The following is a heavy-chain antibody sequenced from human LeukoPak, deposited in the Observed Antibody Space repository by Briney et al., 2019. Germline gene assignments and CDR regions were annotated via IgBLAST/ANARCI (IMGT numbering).Heavy chain of an antibody. CDR2: INHSGST. Sequence: PSETLSLTCAVYGGSFSGYYWSWIRQPPGKGLEWIGEINHSGSTNYNPSLKSRVTISVDTSKNQFSLKLSSVTAADTAVYYCARGLYSYGIWGQGTLVTVSS. CDR3: ARGLYSYGI. CDR1: GGSFSGYY. D-gene: IGHD5-18*01. V-gene: IGHV4-34*01. J-gene: IGHJ4*02.